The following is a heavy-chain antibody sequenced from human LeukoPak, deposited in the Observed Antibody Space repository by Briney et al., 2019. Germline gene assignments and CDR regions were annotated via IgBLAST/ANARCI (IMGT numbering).Heavy chain of an antibody. CDR3: ARGYSGSPFPFDY. CDR1: GGTFSSYA. D-gene: IGHD1-26*01. CDR2: IIPIFGTA. J-gene: IGHJ4*02. V-gene: IGHV1-69*01. Sequence: SVKVSCKASGGTFSSYAIGWVRQAPGQGLEWMGGIIPIFGTANYAQKFQGRVTITADESTSTAYMELSSLRSEDTAAYYCARGYSGSPFPFDYWGQGTLVTVSS.